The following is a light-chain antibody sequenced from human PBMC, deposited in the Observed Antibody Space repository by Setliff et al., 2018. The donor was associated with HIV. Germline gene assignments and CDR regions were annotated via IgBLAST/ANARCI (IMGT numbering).Light chain of an antibody. V-gene: IGLV2-14*03. J-gene: IGLJ1*01. CDR3: SSYTSRTPLYV. CDR1: SSDVGDYNY. Sequence: QSALTQPASVSGSPGQSITISCTGTSSDVGDYNYVSWYQQHPGKASKLMISDVGNRPSGISNRFSGSKSGNTASLTISGLQAEDEADYYCSSYTSRTPLYVFGTGTKVTVL. CDR2: DVG.